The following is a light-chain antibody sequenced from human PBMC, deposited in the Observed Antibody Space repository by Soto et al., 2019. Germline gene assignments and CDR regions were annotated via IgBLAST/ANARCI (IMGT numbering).Light chain of an antibody. CDR3: AAWDDRLSAV. CDR2: RNN. CDR1: SSNIGSNY. V-gene: IGLV1-47*01. Sequence: QSVLTQPPSASGTPGQRVTISCSGSSSNIGSNYVYWYQQLPGTAPKLLIYRNNQRPSGVPDRFSGSKSGTSASLAIRGLRSEDEADYYCAAWDDRLSAVFGRGTKLTVL. J-gene: IGLJ2*01.